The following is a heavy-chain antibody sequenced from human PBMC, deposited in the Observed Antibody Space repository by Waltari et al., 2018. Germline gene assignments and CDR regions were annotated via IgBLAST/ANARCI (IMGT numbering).Heavy chain of an antibody. CDR1: GYTFTSYW. CDR3: ARHRGAAAGTGWFDP. D-gene: IGHD6-13*01. J-gene: IGHJ5*02. V-gene: IGHV5-51*01. CDR2: ISPGDSAT. Sequence: EVQLVQSVAEVKKPGESLKISCKGSGYTFTSYWIAWVSQMPGKGMEWMWIISPGDSATGYSPSVQGQVTISADKSISTAYLQWSSLKAADTAMYYCARHRGAAAGTGWFDPWGQGTLVTVSS.